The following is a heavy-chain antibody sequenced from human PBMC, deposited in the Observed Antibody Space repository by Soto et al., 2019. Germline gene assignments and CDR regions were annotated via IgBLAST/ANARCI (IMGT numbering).Heavy chain of an antibody. CDR3: ASVLLVGSTTHIFDY. D-gene: IGHD1-26*01. Sequence: EVQLLESGGGLVQPGGSLRLSCAATEFTFTSYAMSWVRQAPGKGLEWVSGISGSEGSTYYADSVKGRFTISRDNSKNTLYLLMNSLRAEDTAVYYCASVLLVGSTTHIFDYWGQGTLVTVSS. V-gene: IGHV3-23*01. CDR1: EFTFTSYA. CDR2: ISGSEGST. J-gene: IGHJ4*02.